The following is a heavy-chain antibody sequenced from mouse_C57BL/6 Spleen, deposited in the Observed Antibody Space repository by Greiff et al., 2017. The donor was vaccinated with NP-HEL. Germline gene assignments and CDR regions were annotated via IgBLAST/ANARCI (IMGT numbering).Heavy chain of an antibody. V-gene: IGHV3-6*01. CDR1: GYSITSGYY. CDR3: ARETPPYYDYDGY. D-gene: IGHD2-4*01. J-gene: IGHJ2*01. CDR2: ISYDGSN. Sequence: EVQLQESGPGLVKPSQSLSLTCSVTGYSITSGYYWNWIRQFPGNKLEWMGYISYDGSNNYNPSLKNRISITRDTSKNQFFLKLNSVTTEDTATYYCARETPPYYDYDGYWGQGTTLTVSS.